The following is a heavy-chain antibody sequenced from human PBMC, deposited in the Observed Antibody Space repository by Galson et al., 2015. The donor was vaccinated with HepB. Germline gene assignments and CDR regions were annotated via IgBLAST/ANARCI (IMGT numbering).Heavy chain of an antibody. CDR3: EKESEAYELIAAAIDY. V-gene: IGHV3-23*01. CDR1: GFTFSSYA. CDR2: ISSSGGST. Sequence: SLRLSCAASGFTFSSYAMSWVRQAPGKGLEWVSAISSSGGSTYYADSVKGRFTISRDNSKNTLYLQMNSLRAGDTAVYYCEKESEAYELIAAAIDYWGQGTLVTVSS. J-gene: IGHJ4*02. D-gene: IGHD6-25*01.